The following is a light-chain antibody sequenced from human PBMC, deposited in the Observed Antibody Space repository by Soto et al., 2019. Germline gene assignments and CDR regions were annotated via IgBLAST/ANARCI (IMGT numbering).Light chain of an antibody. V-gene: IGLV2-14*01. Sequence: HSVLTPPSPASVSPRLPVTISVTRCSGYVGGYNYVSWYQQHPGRAPKLMIYDVSNRPSGVSNRLSGSKSGNTASLTISGLQAEDEADYYCSSYTSSSTYVFGTGTKVTVL. CDR3: SSYTSSSTYV. CDR1: SGYVGGYNY. J-gene: IGLJ1*01. CDR2: DVS.